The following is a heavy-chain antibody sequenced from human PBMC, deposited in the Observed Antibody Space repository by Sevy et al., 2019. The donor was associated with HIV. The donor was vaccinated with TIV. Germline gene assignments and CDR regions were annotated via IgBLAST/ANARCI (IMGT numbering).Heavy chain of an antibody. CDR1: GFNFNIYS. V-gene: IGHV3-23*01. D-gene: IGHD2-8*01. J-gene: IGHJ4*02. Sequence: GGTLRLSCVASGFNFNIYSMSWVRRDPGKRLEWVSTLTFGCGRINHADSVQGRFTMSRDDSKKTVYLEMNSLRPEDTAVYYCAREGCTKPHDYWGQGTLVTVSS. CDR3: AREGCTKPHDY. CDR2: LTFGCGRI.